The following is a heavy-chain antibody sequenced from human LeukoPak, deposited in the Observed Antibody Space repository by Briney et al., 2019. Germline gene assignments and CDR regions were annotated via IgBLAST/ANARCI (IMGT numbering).Heavy chain of an antibody. Sequence: SQTLSLTCAISGDSVSSNSAAWNWIRQSPSRGLEWLGRTYYRSKWYNDYAVSVKSRITINPDTSKNQFSLQLNSVTPEDTAVYYCARATWGVWFGEETYYYYMDVWGKGTTVTISS. J-gene: IGHJ6*03. D-gene: IGHD3-10*01. V-gene: IGHV6-1*01. CDR3: ARATWGVWFGEETYYYYMDV. CDR1: GDSVSSNSAA. CDR2: TYYRSKWYN.